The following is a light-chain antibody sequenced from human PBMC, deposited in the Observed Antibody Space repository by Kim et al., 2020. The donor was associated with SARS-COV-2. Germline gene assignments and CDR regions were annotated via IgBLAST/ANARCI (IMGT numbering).Light chain of an antibody. Sequence: QTTTLTCTGNSNKVGYQGAAWLQQHQAHPPTHLSHRDNNRPSGVSERLSASRSGSTAYLTITGLQPEDEADYYCSAWDISLNAWVFGGGTQLTVL. V-gene: IGLV10-54*01. CDR2: RDN. CDR3: SAWDISLNAWV. CDR1: SNKVGYQG. J-gene: IGLJ3*02.